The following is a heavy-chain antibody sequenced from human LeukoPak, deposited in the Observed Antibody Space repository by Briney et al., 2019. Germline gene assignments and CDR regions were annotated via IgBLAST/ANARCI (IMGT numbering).Heavy chain of an antibody. CDR3: ARLLWFGELVWYFDY. J-gene: IGHJ4*02. Sequence: GGSLRLSCAASGFTFSSYGMHWVRQAPGKGLEWVSSISSSSSYIYYADSVKGRFTISRDNAKNSLYLQMNSLRAEDTAVYYCARLLWFGELVWYFDYWGQGTLVTVSS. CDR2: ISSSSSYI. CDR1: GFTFSSYG. D-gene: IGHD3-10*01. V-gene: IGHV3-21*01.